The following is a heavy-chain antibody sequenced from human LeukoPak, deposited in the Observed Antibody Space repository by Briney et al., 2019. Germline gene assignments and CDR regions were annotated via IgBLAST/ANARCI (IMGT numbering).Heavy chain of an antibody. CDR1: GFTFSTYW. V-gene: IGHV3-74*01. D-gene: IGHD4-17*01. CDR3: ARDSSVPYGITD. CDR2: IKSDGSST. J-gene: IGHJ4*02. Sequence: GGSLRLSCAASGFTFSTYWMHWVRQAPGKGLVWVSHIKSDGSSTSYADSVKGRFTISRDNSKNTLSLQMNNLRAEDTALYYCARDSSVPYGITDWGQGTLVTVSS.